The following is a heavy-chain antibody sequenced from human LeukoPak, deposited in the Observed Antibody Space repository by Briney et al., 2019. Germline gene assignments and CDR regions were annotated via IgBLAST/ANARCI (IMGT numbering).Heavy chain of an antibody. D-gene: IGHD6-13*01. CDR3: ARRGGHSWDVGNWFDP. J-gene: IGHJ5*02. CDR1: GDSIRTTSF. CDR2: ASHSGIN. Sequence: SETLSLTCLVSGDSIRTTSFWGWIRQPPGMGLEWIASASHSGINYYNPPLRSRVIVSADTSKNQFSLRLTSVTAADTAVYYCARRGGHSWDVGNWFDPWGQGILVTVSS. V-gene: IGHV4-39*01.